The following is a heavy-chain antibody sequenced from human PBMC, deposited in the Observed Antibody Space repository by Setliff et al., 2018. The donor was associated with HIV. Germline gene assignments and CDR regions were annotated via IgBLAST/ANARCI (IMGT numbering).Heavy chain of an antibody. V-gene: IGHV4-34*01. CDR1: GGSFSGYY. D-gene: IGHD3-10*01. CDR3: ARIGRRGVTTPYYFDY. J-gene: IGHJ4*02. Sequence: SETLSLTCAVYGGSFSGYYWSWIRQPPGKGLEWIGEINHSGSTNYNPSLKSRVTISVDTSKNQFSLKLSSVTAVDTAVYYCARIGRRGVTTPYYFDYWGQGTLVTVSS. CDR2: INHSGST.